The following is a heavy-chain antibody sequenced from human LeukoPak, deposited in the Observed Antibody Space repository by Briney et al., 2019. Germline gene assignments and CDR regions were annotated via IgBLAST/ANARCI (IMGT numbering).Heavy chain of an antibody. CDR1: GFTFGTYW. J-gene: IGHJ4*02. V-gene: IGHV3-7*05. CDR3: AREGREGYNYPALDF. D-gene: IGHD5-24*01. Sequence: SGGSLTLSCAASGFTFGTYWMTWVRQAPGKGLEWVANMKHDGIEKYYVDSVKGRFTISRDNTKNSLYLQMNSLRAEDTAVYYCAREGREGYNYPALDFWGQGILVTVSS. CDR2: MKHDGIEK.